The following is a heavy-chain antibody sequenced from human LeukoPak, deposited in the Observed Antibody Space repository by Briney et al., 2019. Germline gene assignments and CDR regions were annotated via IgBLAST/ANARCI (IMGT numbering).Heavy chain of an antibody. J-gene: IGHJ4*02. V-gene: IGHV4-39*07. D-gene: IGHD1-26*01. Sequence: SETLSLTCTVSGGSISSSSYYWGWIRQPPGKGLEWIGSIYYSGSTYYNPSLKSRVTISVDTSKNQFSLKLSSVTAADTAVYYCARGVFSGSYALYCFDYWGQGTLVTVSS. CDR2: IYYSGST. CDR3: ARGVFSGSYALYCFDY. CDR1: GGSISSSSYY.